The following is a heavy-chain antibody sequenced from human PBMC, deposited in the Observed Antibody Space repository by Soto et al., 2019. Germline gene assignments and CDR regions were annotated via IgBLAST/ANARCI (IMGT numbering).Heavy chain of an antibody. Sequence: SETLSLTCSVSGGSISSSSYYWDWIRQPPGKGLEWIGSIYYSGSTYYNPSLQSRVTISVDTSKNQFSLKLSSVTAADTAVYYFARQGKTPYYDILTGYYSNYYYYMDVWGKGTTVT. CDR2: IYYSGST. V-gene: IGHV4-39*01. D-gene: IGHD3-9*01. J-gene: IGHJ6*03. CDR3: ARQGKTPYYDILTGYYSNYYYYMDV. CDR1: GGSISSSSYY.